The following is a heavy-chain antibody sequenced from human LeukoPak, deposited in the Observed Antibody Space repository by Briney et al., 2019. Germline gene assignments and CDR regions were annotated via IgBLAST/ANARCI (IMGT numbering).Heavy chain of an antibody. D-gene: IGHD3-3*01. CDR3: ARHISDDFWSGNDY. CDR2: ICHSGST. Sequence: PSETLSLTCAVSGYSISSGYYWGWIRQPPGKGLEWIGSICHSGSTYYNPSLKSRVTISVDTSKNQFSLKLSSVTAADTAVYYCARHISDDFWSGNDYWGQGTLVTVSS. J-gene: IGHJ4*02. CDR1: GYSISSGYY. V-gene: IGHV4-38-2*01.